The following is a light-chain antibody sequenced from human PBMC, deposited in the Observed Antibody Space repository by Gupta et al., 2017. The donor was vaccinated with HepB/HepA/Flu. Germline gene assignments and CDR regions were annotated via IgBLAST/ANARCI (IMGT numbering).Light chain of an antibody. CDR2: GAS. J-gene: IGKJ1*01. CDR1: QSVSSNF. Sequence: IVLTQSPGTLSLSPGESATLSCRASQSVSSNFLAWYQQKPGQAPRLLIYGASSRATGIPDRFSGSGSETEFALTISRREPEDFAVYYCQQEGSSPQTFGQGTKVEIE. V-gene: IGKV3-20*01. CDR3: QQEGSSPQT.